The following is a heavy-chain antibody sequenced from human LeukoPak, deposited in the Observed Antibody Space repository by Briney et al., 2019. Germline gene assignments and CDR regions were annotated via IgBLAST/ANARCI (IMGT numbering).Heavy chain of an antibody. J-gene: IGHJ4*02. CDR3: TRYNNDHLDY. D-gene: IGHD1-14*01. CDR2: IAYDGSRA. CDR1: GFTFGGYG. Sequence: GGSPRLSCAGSGFTFGGYGMHWFRQTPGKGLEWVAVIAYDGSRAFYADSVKGRFTISRDNSKNTMSVQMDDLRAEDTAVYYCTRYNNDHLDYWSQGTLVTVSS. V-gene: IGHV3-33*01.